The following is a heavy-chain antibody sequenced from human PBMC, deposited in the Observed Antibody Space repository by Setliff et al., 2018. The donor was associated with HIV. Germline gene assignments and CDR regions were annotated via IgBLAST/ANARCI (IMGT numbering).Heavy chain of an antibody. J-gene: IGHJ3*02. Sequence: ASVKVSCKSSGYTFNDYFIHWVRQVPGQGLEWMGWINPNSGATNYAQKFQGRVTMTRDTSISTAYMELSRLRSDDTAVYYCAGAIGITIFGVVRDAFDIWGQGTMVTVSS. CDR1: GYTFNDYF. CDR3: AGAIGITIFGVVRDAFDI. D-gene: IGHD3-3*01. V-gene: IGHV1-2*02. CDR2: INPNSGAT.